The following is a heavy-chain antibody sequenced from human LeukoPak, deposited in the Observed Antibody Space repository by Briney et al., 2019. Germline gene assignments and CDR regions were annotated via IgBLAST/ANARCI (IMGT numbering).Heavy chain of an antibody. CDR2: IIPILGIA. D-gene: IGHD3-22*01. Sequence: ASVKVSCKASGCTFSSYTISWVRQAPGQGLEWMGRIIPILGIANYAQKFQGRVTITADKSTSTAYMELSSLRSEDTAVYYCARGDSSGYYSFDYWGQGTLVTVSS. J-gene: IGHJ4*02. V-gene: IGHV1-69*02. CDR3: ARGDSSGYYSFDY. CDR1: GCTFSSYT.